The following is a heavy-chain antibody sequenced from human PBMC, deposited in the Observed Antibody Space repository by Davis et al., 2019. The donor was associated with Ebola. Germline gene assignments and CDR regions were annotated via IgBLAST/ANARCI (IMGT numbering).Heavy chain of an antibody. Sequence: MPSETLSLTCTVSGGSISSGGYYWSWIRQLPGKGLEWIGYIYYSGIPYSNPSLGSRVTISVDTSKNQFSLNLSSVTAADTAVYYCARLRTEMASFYFEYWGQGTRVTVSS. V-gene: IGHV4-31*03. CDR3: ARLRTEMASFYFEY. D-gene: IGHD5-24*01. J-gene: IGHJ4*02. CDR1: GGSISSGGYY. CDR2: IYYSGIP.